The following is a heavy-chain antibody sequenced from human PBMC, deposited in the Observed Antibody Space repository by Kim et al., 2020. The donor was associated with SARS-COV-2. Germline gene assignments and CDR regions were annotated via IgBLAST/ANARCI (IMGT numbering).Heavy chain of an antibody. D-gene: IGHD6-19*01. J-gene: IGHJ3*02. CDR3: ARRRLDLDAFDI. Sequence: RYSPSFQGQVTISADKSISTAYLQWSSLKASDTAMYYCARRRLDLDAFDIWGQGTMVTVSS. V-gene: IGHV5-51*01.